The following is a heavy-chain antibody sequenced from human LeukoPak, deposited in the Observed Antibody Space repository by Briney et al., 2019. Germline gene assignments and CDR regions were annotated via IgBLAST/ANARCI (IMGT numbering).Heavy chain of an antibody. J-gene: IGHJ4*02. V-gene: IGHV4-4*07. CDR2: IYTSGST. D-gene: IGHD6-19*01. CDR1: GGSISSYY. CDR3: ARGGSVAGPFDFDY. Sequence: SETLSLTCTVSGGSISSYYWSWIRQPAGKGLEWIGRIYTSGSTNYNPSLKSRVTMSVDTSKNQFSLKLSSVTAADTAVYYCARGGSVAGPFDFDYWGQGTLVAVSS.